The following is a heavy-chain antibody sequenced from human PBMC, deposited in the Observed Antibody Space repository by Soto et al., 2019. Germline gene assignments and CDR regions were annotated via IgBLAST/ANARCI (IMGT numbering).Heavy chain of an antibody. CDR2: IYYSGST. D-gene: IGHD5-18*01. J-gene: IGHJ4*02. CDR3: ATHAPRGYSYGFDFDY. Sequence: SETLSLTCAVYGGSFSSYYWSWIRQPPGKGLEWIGYIYYSGSTNYNPSLKSRVTISVDTFKNQFSLKLSSVTAADTAVYYCATHAPRGYSYGFDFDYWGQGTLVTVSS. V-gene: IGHV4-59*01. CDR1: GGSFSSYY.